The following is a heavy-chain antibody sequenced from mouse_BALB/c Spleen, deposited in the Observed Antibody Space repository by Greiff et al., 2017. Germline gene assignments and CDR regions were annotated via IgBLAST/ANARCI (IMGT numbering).Heavy chain of an antibody. V-gene: IGHV5-4*02. Sequence: EVQLVESGGGLVKPGGSLKLSCAASGFTFSDYCMYWVRQTPEKRLEWVATISDGGSYTYYPDSVKGRFTISRDNAKNNLYLQMSSLKSEDTAMYYCARDSYGGYGPYYAMDYWGQGTSVTVSS. CDR2: ISDGGSYT. CDR3: ARDSYGGYGPYYAMDY. CDR1: GFTFSDYC. J-gene: IGHJ4*01. D-gene: IGHD2-3*01.